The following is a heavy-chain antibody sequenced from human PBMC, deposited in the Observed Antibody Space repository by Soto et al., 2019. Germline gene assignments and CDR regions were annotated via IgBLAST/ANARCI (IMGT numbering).Heavy chain of an antibody. CDR3: AGSSYYYYGMDV. D-gene: IGHD3-10*01. J-gene: IGHJ6*02. CDR1: GFTFSSYA. CDR2: ISGSGGST. Sequence: EVQLLESGGGLVQPGGSLRLSCAASGFTFSSYAMSWVRQAPGKGLEWVSAISGSGGSTYYADSVKGRFTISRDNSKNTLYLQMNSLRAEDTAVYYCAGSSYYYYGMDVWGQGTTVTVSS. V-gene: IGHV3-23*01.